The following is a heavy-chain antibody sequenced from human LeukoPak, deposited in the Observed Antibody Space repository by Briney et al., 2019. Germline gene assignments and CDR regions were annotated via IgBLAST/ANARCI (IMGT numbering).Heavy chain of an antibody. J-gene: IGHJ4*02. CDR3: ARGQIDRGFDY. CDR1: GYTFTNYD. Sequence: ASVKVSCKAYGYTFTNYDVNWVRQTTGQGLEWMAWMNPNSGDTGYVQKFQGRVTLARITSISTAYVELSSLGPDDTGIYYCARGQIDRGFDYWGQRTLVTVPS. V-gene: IGHV1-8*01. CDR2: MNPNSGDT.